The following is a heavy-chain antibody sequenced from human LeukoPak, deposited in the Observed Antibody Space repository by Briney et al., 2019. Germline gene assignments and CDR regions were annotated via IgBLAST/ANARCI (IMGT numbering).Heavy chain of an antibody. J-gene: IGHJ4*02. CDR1: GFTFSSYG. Sequence: GGSLRLSCAASGFTFSSYGMSWVRQAPGKGLEWVAVISYDGSNKYYADSVKGRFTISRDNSKNTLYLQMNSLRAEDTAVYYCARVAEAAAFDYWGQGTLVTVSS. CDR2: ISYDGSNK. CDR3: ARVAEAAAFDY. D-gene: IGHD6-13*01. V-gene: IGHV3-30*03.